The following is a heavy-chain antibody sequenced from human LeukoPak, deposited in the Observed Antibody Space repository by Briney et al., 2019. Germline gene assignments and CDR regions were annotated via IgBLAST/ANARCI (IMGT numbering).Heavy chain of an antibody. Sequence: PGGSLRLSCTASGFTFGDYAMTWVRQAPGKGPEWVGFIRTKDSGGTTHYAASVKGRFSVSRDDSQNITYLQMNSLQTADTGVYYCTRGLLGFGEFLVYWGQGTLVTVSA. V-gene: IGHV3-49*04. CDR3: TRGLLGFGEFLVY. J-gene: IGHJ4*02. D-gene: IGHD3-10*01. CDR2: IRTKDSGGTT. CDR1: GFTFGDYA.